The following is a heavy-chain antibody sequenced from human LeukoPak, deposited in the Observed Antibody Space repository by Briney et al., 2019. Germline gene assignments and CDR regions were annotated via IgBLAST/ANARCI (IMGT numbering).Heavy chain of an antibody. CDR2: ISYDGSNK. J-gene: IGHJ4*02. V-gene: IGHV3-30-3*01. Sequence: GGSLRLSCAASGFTFSSYAMHWVRQAPGKGLEWVAVISYDGSNKYYADSVKGRFTISRDNAKNTLNLQMNSLRAEDTAVYYCARDGTYSSSSFDYWGQGTLVTVSS. CDR1: GFTFSSYA. D-gene: IGHD6-6*01. CDR3: ARDGTYSSSSFDY.